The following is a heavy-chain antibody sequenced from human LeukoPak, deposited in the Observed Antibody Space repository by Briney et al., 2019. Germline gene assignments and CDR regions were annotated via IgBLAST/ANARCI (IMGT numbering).Heavy chain of an antibody. J-gene: IGHJ4*02. CDR1: GGSISSSSYY. CDR2: IYYSGST. D-gene: IGHD3-22*01. V-gene: IGHV4-39*01. CDR3: ATGITMIVVVNY. Sequence: SETRSLTCTVSGGSISSSSYYWGWIRQPPGKGLEWIGSIYYSGSTYYDPSLKSRVTISVDTSKNQFSLKLSSVTAADTAVYYCATGITMIVVVNYWGQGTLVTVSS.